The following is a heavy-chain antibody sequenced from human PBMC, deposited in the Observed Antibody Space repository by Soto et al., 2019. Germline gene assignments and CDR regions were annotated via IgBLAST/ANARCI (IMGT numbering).Heavy chain of an antibody. CDR3: ARAPNYYDSSGYYSNTSSYYYYYGMDV. J-gene: IGHJ6*02. CDR2: IYYSGST. D-gene: IGHD3-22*01. CDR1: GGSISSYY. V-gene: IGHV4-59*12. Sequence: SETLSLTCTVSGGSISSYYWSWIRQPPGKGLEWIGYIYYSGSTNYNPSLESRVTISVDTSKNQFSLKLSSVTAADTAVYYCARAPNYYDSSGYYSNTSSYYYYYGMDVWGQGTTVTVSS.